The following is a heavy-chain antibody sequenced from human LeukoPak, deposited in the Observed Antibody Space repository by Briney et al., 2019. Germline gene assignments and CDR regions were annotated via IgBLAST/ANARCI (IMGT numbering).Heavy chain of an antibody. Sequence: GGSLRLSCAASGFTFSSYSMNWVRQAPGKGLEWVSYIGNSAIYYADSLKGRFTISRDNAKNSLYLQMNSLRDEDTAVYYCARDTDYSFDYWGQGTLVTVSS. J-gene: IGHJ4*02. CDR3: ARDTDYSFDY. V-gene: IGHV3-48*02. D-gene: IGHD4-11*01. CDR1: GFTFSSYS. CDR2: IGNSAI.